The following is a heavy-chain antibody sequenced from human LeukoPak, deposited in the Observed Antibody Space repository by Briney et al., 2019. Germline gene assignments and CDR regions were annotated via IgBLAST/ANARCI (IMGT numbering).Heavy chain of an antibody. CDR1: GYTFTSYC. V-gene: IGHV1-46*01. CDR2: INPSGGST. CDR3: AREIIGGYCSGGSCYPSLDY. Sequence: ASVKVSCKASGYTFTSYCMHWVRQAPGQGLEWMGIINPSGGSTSYAQKFQGRVTMTRDTSTSTVYMELSSLRSEDMAVYYCAREIIGGYCSGGSCYPSLDYWGQGTLVTVSS. J-gene: IGHJ4*02. D-gene: IGHD2-15*01.